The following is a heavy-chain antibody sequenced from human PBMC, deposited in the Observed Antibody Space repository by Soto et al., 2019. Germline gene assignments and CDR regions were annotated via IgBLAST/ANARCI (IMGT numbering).Heavy chain of an antibody. D-gene: IGHD5-18*01. V-gene: IGHV4-30-4*01. CDR2: IYYSGST. Sequence: SETLSLTCTVSGGSISSGDYYWSWIRQPPGKGLEWIGYIYYSGSTYYNPSLKSRVTISVDTSKNQFSLKLSSVTAADTAVYYRARGDVDTAMGGEGYYYDGMGVWGEGTTVTVSS. CDR1: GGSISSGDYY. J-gene: IGHJ6*04. CDR3: ARGDVDTAMGGEGYYYDGMGV.